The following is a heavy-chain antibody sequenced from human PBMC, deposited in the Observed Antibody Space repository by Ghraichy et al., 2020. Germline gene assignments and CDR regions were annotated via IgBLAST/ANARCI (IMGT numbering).Heavy chain of an antibody. CDR1: GFTLSSHA. J-gene: IGHJ4*02. V-gene: IGHV3-23*01. CDR3: SSWLVTHFDY. D-gene: IGHD5-12*01. Sequence: LSLTCAGSGFTLSSHAMSWVRQAPGKGLEWVSAIGSTTHYADSMKGRFTISTDNSKNTLYLQMNSLRAEDTAVYYCSSWLVTHFDYWGQGTLVTVSS. CDR2: IGSTT.